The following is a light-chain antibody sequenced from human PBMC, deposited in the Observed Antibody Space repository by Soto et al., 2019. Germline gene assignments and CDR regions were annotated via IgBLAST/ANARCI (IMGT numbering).Light chain of an antibody. V-gene: IGKV3D-15*01. CDR3: QQYKDWTPLT. Sequence: EIVMTQSPVTLSASPGERVTLSCRASQSVNINFAWYQQRPGQAPRVLIYGASNRASGIPDRFSGSGSGTDFTLTVSSLEPDDFALYYCQQYKDWTPLTFGGGTRVEMK. J-gene: IGKJ4*02. CDR2: GAS. CDR1: QSVNIN.